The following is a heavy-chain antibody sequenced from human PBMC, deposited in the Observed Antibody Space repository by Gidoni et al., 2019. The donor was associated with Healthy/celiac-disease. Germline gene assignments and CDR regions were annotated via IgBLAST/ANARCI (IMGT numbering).Heavy chain of an antibody. CDR3: ARDYYDSSGYLSEFAY. Sequence: EVQLVESGGGLVQPGGYLRLSCAASGFTFRSYSMNWVRQAPGKGLEWVSYISSSSSTIYYADSVKGRFTISRDNAKNSLYLQMNSLRAEDTAVYYCARDYYDSSGYLSEFAYWGQGTLVTVSS. D-gene: IGHD3-22*01. J-gene: IGHJ4*02. CDR1: GFTFRSYS. V-gene: IGHV3-48*01. CDR2: ISSSSSTI.